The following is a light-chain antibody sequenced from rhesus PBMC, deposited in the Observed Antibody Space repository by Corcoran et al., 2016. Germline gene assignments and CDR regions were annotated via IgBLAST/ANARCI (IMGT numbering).Light chain of an antibody. V-gene: IGKV1-74*01. CDR1: ENVNSY. Sequence: DIQMTQSPSSLSASVGDRVTISCRASENVNSYLYWYQQKLGKAPQLLIYAASTLQSGVPSRFSGSGSGTDYTFTISSMQPEDVATYYCQHSFGTPWTFGQGTKVEIK. CDR3: QHSFGTPWT. CDR2: AAS. J-gene: IGKJ1*01.